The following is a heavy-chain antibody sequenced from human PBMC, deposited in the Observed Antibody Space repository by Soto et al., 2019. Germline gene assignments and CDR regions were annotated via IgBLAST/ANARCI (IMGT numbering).Heavy chain of an antibody. V-gene: IGHV3-11*01. CDR2: ISSSGTTI. D-gene: IGHD6-13*01. CDR1: GFIFNDYY. CDR3: VREPFTAGGQPVDY. J-gene: IGHJ4*02. Sequence: GGSLRLSCAASGFIFNDYYMSWIRQAPGKGLEWVSYISSSGTTIYYADSVKGRFTISRDNAKNSLYLLMNSLRAEDTAVYYCVREPFTAGGQPVDYWGQGTLVTVSS.